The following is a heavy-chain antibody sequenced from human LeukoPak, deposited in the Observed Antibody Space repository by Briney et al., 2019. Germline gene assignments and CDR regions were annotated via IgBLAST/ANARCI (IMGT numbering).Heavy chain of an antibody. CDR1: GYTFIDYY. CDR3: ARAYTCFEAFDY. CDR2: INPNSGGT. D-gene: IGHD2-2*02. V-gene: IGHV1-2*02. J-gene: IGHJ4*02. Sequence: ASVKVSCKASGYTFIDYYMHWVRQAPGQGLEWMGWINPNSGGTNYAQKFQDRVTMTRDTSISTAYMELSRLRSDDTAMYFCARAYTCFEAFDYWGQGTLVTVSS.